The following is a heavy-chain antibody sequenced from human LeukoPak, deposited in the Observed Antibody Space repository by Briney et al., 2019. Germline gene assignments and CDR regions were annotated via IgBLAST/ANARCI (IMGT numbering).Heavy chain of an antibody. Sequence: GDSLRLSCAASGFTFTKYWMTWVRQAPGRGLEWVGNIKQDGSDKNYMDSVKGRFTISTDNTKNSVYLQMSSPRAEDTAVYYCARGVWGPEYWGQGTLVAVAS. CDR3: ARGVWGPEY. J-gene: IGHJ4*02. CDR2: IKQDGSDK. D-gene: IGHD1-14*01. CDR1: GFTFTKYW. V-gene: IGHV3-7*01.